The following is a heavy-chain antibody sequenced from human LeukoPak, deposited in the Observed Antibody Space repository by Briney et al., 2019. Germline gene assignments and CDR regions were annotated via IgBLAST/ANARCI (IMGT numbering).Heavy chain of an antibody. CDR2: IYYSGST. V-gene: IGHV4-39*01. J-gene: IGHJ5*02. D-gene: IGHD7-27*01. Sequence: GSLRLSCAASGFTFSSYAMSWVRQAPGKGLEWIGSIYYSGSTYYNPSLKSRVTISVDTSKNQFSLKLSSVTAADTAVYYCARQPSNWDHAYNWFDPWGQGTLVTVSS. CDR3: ARQPSNWDHAYNWFDP. CDR1: GFTFSSYA.